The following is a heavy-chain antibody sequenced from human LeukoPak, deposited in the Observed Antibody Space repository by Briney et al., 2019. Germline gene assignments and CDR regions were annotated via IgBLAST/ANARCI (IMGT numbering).Heavy chain of an antibody. Sequence: SETLSLTCTVSGYPISRGYSWGWIRQPPGKGLEWIGNIYHSGSTYYNPSLKSRVTISVDTSKNQFSLKLSSVTAADTAVYYCATLMTTVTTYRTNDAFDIWGQGTMVTVSS. J-gene: IGHJ3*02. D-gene: IGHD4-17*01. CDR2: IYHSGST. CDR1: GYPISRGYS. V-gene: IGHV4-38-2*02. CDR3: ATLMTTVTTYRTNDAFDI.